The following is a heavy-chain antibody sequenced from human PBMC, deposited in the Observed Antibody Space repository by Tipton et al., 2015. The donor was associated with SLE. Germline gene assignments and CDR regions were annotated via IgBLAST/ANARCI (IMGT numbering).Heavy chain of an antibody. CDR2: MFHSGDT. Sequence: LRLSCTVSGYSISNGYYWGWIRQPPGKGLEWIGSMFHSGDTFYNPSLKSRVTISVDTSKNQFSLKLNSVTAADTAVYYCVRDTEGMDVWGKGTTVTVSS. D-gene: IGHD4-17*01. V-gene: IGHV4-38-2*02. CDR1: GYSISNGYY. CDR3: VRDTEGMDV. J-gene: IGHJ6*04.